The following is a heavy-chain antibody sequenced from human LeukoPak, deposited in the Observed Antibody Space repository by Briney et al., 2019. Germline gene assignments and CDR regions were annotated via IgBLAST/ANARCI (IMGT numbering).Heavy chain of an antibody. CDR1: GCTFSNDS. J-gene: IGHJ4*02. CDR3: AKDYRYSSSWLWGPFDY. CDR2: ISYDGSNK. V-gene: IGHV3-30*18. Sequence: PGGTLRLSCAASGCTFSNDSMHWVRQAPGKGLEWVAVISYDGSNKYYADSVKGRFTISRDNSKNTLYLQMNSLRAEDTAVYYCAKDYRYSSSWLWGPFDYWGQGTLVTVSS. D-gene: IGHD6-13*01.